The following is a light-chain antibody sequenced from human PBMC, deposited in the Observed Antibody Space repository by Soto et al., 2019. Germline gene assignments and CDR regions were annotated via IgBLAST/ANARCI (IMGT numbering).Light chain of an antibody. V-gene: IGKV3-15*01. Sequence: EIVRTQAPATLSVSPGERATLSCRASQSVSSNLAWYQQKPGQAPRLLIYGASTRATGVPARFSGSGSGTEFTLTISSLQSEDFAVYYCQQYNNWPWTFGHGTKVEIK. CDR2: GAS. J-gene: IGKJ1*01. CDR3: QQYNNWPWT. CDR1: QSVSSN.